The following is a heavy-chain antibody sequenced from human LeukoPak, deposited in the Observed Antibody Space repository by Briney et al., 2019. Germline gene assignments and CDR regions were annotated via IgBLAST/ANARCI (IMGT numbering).Heavy chain of an antibody. Sequence: PGGSLRLSCAASGFAFSSYAMNWVRQAPGKGLEWVSTISASGGSTYYFVKGRFTISRDNSKNTLYLQMNSLRADDTAVYYCAKGYCSSTNCKESFFDYWGQGTLVTVSS. V-gene: IGHV3-23*01. D-gene: IGHD2-2*01. J-gene: IGHJ4*02. CDR1: GFAFSSYA. CDR3: AKGYCSSTNCKESFFDY. CDR2: ISASGGST.